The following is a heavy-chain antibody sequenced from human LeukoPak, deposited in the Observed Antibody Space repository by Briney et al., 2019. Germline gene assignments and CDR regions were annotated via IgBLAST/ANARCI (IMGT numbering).Heavy chain of an antibody. CDR3: ARAAAPTYFFDY. CDR2: FYHRGS. Sequence: SEALSLTCTVSGYPISSEDYWGWIRQTPGKGLEWIGSFYHRGSYYNPSLKSRITTLLDMSKNQFSLKLSSVTAADTAVFYCARAAAPTYFFDYWGQGTLVTVSS. CDR1: GYPISSEDY. J-gene: IGHJ4*02. V-gene: IGHV4-38-2*02. D-gene: IGHD6-13*01.